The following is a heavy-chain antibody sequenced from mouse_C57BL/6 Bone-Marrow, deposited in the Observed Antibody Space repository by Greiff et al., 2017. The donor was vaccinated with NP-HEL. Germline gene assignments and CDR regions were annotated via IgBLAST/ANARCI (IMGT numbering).Heavy chain of an antibody. V-gene: IGHV1-19*01. CDR3: AREFHYYGSSPWFAY. J-gene: IGHJ3*01. CDR1: GYTFTDYY. Sequence: VQLQQSGPVLVKPGASVKMSCKASGYTFTDYYMNWVKQSHGKSLEWIGVINPYNGGTSYNQKFKGKATLTVDKSSSTAYMELNSLTSEDSAVYYCAREFHYYGSSPWFAYWGQGTLVTVSA. D-gene: IGHD1-1*01. CDR2: INPYNGGT.